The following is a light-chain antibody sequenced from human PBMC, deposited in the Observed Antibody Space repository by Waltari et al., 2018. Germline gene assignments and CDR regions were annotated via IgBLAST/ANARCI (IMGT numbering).Light chain of an antibody. Sequence: QSVLTQPPSASGTPGERVTISCSGSRSNIGDNAVNWYQHLPGAAPELLIYTDSPRPAGVPARFSGSKSGTSASLGISGLQSEDEATYYCAAWDDSVNGYVFGSGTEVTVL. CDR2: TDS. CDR3: AAWDDSVNGYV. CDR1: RSNIGDNA. V-gene: IGLV1-44*01. J-gene: IGLJ1*01.